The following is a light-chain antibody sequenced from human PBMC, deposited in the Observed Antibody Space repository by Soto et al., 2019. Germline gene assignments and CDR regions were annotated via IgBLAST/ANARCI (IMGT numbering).Light chain of an antibody. J-gene: IGKJ1*01. V-gene: IGKV1-5*03. CDR3: QQYKS. CDR2: KAS. Sequence: DIQMTQSPSTLSASLGDRVTITCRASQSINNWLAWYQKKPGKAHKLLIYKASNLESGVPSRFSGSGSGTEFTLTISSLQPDDFATYYCQQYKSFGQGTKVDI. CDR1: QSINNW.